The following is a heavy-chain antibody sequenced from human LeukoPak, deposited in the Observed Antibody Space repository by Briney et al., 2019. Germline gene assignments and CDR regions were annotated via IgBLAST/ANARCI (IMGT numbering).Heavy chain of an antibody. J-gene: IGHJ6*02. CDR2: IYYSGST. V-gene: IGHV4-59*02. CDR1: RGSVSSYY. D-gene: IGHD3-22*01. CDR3: AREKAYDSSGYYYYYGMDV. Sequence: SETLSLTRTDPRGSVSSYYWCWIPQPPGKGLEWIGYIYYSGSTNYTPSLKSRVTISVDTSKNQFSLKLSSVTAADTAVYYCAREKAYDSSGYYYYYGMDVWGQGTTVTVSS.